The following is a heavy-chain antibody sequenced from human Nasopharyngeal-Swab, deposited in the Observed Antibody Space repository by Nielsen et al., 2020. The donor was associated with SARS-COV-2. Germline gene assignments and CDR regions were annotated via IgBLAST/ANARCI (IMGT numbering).Heavy chain of an antibody. CDR1: GGSVSSDNYY. J-gene: IGHJ5*02. CDR3: ARDQVYCSGGSCYPYNWFDP. Sequence: SETLSLTCTVSGGSVSSDNYYWSWIRQPPGKGLEWIGYIYYSGSTNYNPSLKSRVTISVDTSKNQFSLKLSSVTAADTAVYYCARDQVYCSGGSCYPYNWFDPWGQGTLVTVSS. D-gene: IGHD2-15*01. CDR2: IYYSGST. V-gene: IGHV4-61*01.